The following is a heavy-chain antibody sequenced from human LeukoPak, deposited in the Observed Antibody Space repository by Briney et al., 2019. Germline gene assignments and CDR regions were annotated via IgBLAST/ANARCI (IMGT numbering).Heavy chain of an antibody. CDR2: IYPGDSDT. J-gene: IGHJ4*02. D-gene: IGHD3-3*01. CDR3: ARRERITIFGVAQYYFDY. V-gene: IGHV5-51*01. CDR1: GYSFTSYW. Sequence: GESLKISCKGSGYSFTSYWIGWVRQMPGKGLEWMGIIYPGDSDTRYSPSFQGQVTISADKSISTAYLQWSSLKASDTAMYCCARRERITIFGVAQYYFDYWGQGTLVTVSS.